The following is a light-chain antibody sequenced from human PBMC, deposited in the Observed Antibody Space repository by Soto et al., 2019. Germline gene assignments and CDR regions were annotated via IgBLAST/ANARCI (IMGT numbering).Light chain of an antibody. CDR3: QTWGTGIDVV. J-gene: IGLJ2*01. V-gene: IGLV4-69*01. CDR1: SGHSSYA. CDR2: VSSDGSH. Sequence: QPVLTQSPSASASLGASVKLTCTLSSGHSSYAIAWHQQQPETGPRYLMKVSSDGSHNKGDGIPDRFSGSSSGAERYLTISSLQSEDEADYYCQTWGTGIDVVFGGGTKVTVL.